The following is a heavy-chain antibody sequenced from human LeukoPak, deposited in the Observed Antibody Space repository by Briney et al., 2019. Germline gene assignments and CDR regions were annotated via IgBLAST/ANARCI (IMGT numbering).Heavy chain of an antibody. V-gene: IGHV3-48*01. J-gene: IGHJ4*02. Sequence: PGGSLRLSCAASEFTFSSYSMNWVRQAPGKGLEWVSYITNSGNSKSYADSVKGRFTISRDNTKNTLYLQMNSLRAEDTAVYYCAKGGVTLIVPIFWGQGTLVTVSS. CDR1: EFTFSSYS. CDR2: ITNSGNSK. D-gene: IGHD3-22*01. CDR3: AKGGVTLIVPIF.